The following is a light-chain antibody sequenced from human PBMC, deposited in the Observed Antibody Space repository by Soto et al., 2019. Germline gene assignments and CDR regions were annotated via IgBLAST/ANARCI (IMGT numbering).Light chain of an antibody. Sequence: EIVLTQSPGTLSLFAGERATLSCRATQSISSNYLAWYQQKPGQAPRLLIYIASRRATGIPDRFSGSGSGTDFTLTISRLEPEYSAVYYCQQYGTSPWTFGQGTKVEIK. V-gene: IGKV3-20*01. CDR1: QSISSNY. J-gene: IGKJ1*01. CDR2: IAS. CDR3: QQYGTSPWT.